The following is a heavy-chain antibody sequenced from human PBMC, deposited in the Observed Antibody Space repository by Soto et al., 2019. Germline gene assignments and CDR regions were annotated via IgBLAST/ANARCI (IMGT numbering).Heavy chain of an antibody. Sequence: SETLSLTCTVSGGSIRSGDYYWSWIRQPPGKGLEWIGYIHYSGIADYSPSLKSRVTISGDTSKNQFSLKLSSVTAADTAVYYCARLVYDSSGYRPGWGQGTLVTVSS. V-gene: IGHV4-30-4*01. D-gene: IGHD3-22*01. J-gene: IGHJ4*02. CDR3: ARLVYDSSGYRPG. CDR1: GGSIRSGDYY. CDR2: IHYSGIA.